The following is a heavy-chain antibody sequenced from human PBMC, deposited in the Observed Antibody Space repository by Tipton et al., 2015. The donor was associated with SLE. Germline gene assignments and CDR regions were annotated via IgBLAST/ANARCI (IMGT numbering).Heavy chain of an antibody. V-gene: IGHV4-59*06. J-gene: IGHJ4*02. CDR3: ARMVLNYSNYGPAYYFDY. D-gene: IGHD4-11*01. CDR1: GGSISSYY. CDR2: IYYSGST. Sequence: TLSLTCTVSGGSISSYYWSWIRQPPGKGLEWIGYIYYSGSTYYNPSLKSRVTISVDTSKNQFSLNLSSVTAADTAVYYCARMVLNYSNYGPAYYFDYWGQGTLVTVSS.